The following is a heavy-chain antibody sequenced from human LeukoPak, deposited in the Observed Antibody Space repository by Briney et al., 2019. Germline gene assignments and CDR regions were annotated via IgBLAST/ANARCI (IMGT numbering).Heavy chain of an antibody. CDR3: ANHRTPDRYHWNYFDY. Sequence: GGSLRLSCAASGFTFRNSAISWVRQAPATGLEWVSSIGAHVHSKYYADSVIGRFTISRDDSKNTLYLQMNSLRANDTAIYYCANHRTPDRYHWNYFDYWGQGTLVTVSS. CDR1: GFTFRNSA. D-gene: IGHD1-20*01. V-gene: IGHV3-23*01. CDR2: IGAHVHSK. J-gene: IGHJ4*02.